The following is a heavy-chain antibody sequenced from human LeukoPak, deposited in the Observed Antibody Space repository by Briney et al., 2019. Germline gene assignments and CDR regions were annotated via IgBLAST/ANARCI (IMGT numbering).Heavy chain of an antibody. CDR3: ARDRRSQYDFWSGLGGENWFDP. V-gene: IGHV1-46*01. D-gene: IGHD3-3*01. J-gene: IGHJ5*02. Sequence: GASVKVSCKASGYTFTSYYMHWVRQAPGQGLEWMGIINPSGGSTSYAQKFQGRVTMTRDMSTSTVYMELSSLRSEDTAVYYCARDRRSQYDFWSGLGGENWFDPWGQGTLVTVSS. CDR2: INPSGGST. CDR1: GYTFTSYY.